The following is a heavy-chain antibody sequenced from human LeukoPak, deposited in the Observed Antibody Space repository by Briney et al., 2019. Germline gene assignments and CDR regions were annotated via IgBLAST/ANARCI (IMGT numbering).Heavy chain of an antibody. Sequence: GGSLRLSCAASGFTFSSYGMHWVRQAPGKGLEWVAVISYDGSNKYYADSVKGRFTISRDNSKNTLYLQMNSLRAEDTAVYYCAKALDGESPRGYFDYWGQGTLVTVSS. V-gene: IGHV3-30*18. CDR1: GFTFSSYG. CDR3: AKALDGESPRGYFDY. CDR2: ISYDGSNK. D-gene: IGHD3-10*01. J-gene: IGHJ4*02.